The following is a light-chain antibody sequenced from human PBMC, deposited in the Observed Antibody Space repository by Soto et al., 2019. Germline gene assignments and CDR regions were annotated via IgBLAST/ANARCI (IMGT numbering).Light chain of an antibody. CDR1: SSDIGSYDL. Sequence: QSVLTQPASVSGSPGQSITISCTGTSSDIGSYDLVSWYQQHPGTAPKLIIYEVTKRPSGVSARFSGSKSGNTASLTISRLQAVDEADYYCCSFADFTYVFGTGTKLTVL. CDR3: CSFADFTYV. J-gene: IGLJ1*01. CDR2: EVT. V-gene: IGLV2-23*02.